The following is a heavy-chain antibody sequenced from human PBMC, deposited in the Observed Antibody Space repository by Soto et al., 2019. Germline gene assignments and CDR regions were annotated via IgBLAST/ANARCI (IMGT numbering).Heavy chain of an antibody. V-gene: IGHV3-23*01. CDR2: ISGSGGST. J-gene: IGHJ6*02. CDR3: AKEYGYSSGWYGMDV. Sequence: EVQLLESGGGLVQPGGSLRLSCAASGFTFSTYAMNWVRQAPGKGLEWVSAISGSGGSTYYADSVKGRFTISRDNSKNTLYLQMNSLRAEDTAVYYCAKEYGYSSGWYGMDVWGQGTTVTVSS. CDR1: GFTFSTYA. D-gene: IGHD6-19*01.